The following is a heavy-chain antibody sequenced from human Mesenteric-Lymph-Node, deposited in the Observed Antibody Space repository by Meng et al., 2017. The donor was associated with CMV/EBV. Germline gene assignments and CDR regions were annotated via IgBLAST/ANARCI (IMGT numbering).Heavy chain of an antibody. CDR2: IMPIFSTT. J-gene: IGHJ4*02. V-gene: IGHV1-69*06. D-gene: IGHD3-10*01. CDR3: ASGGYGSGSYYNQGSFDY. CDR1: GGPFSNYA. Sequence: SVKVSCKASGGPFSNYAITWVRQAPRRGLEWMGRIMPIFSTTDYSHKFQGRVTITADKSTSTAYMELSSLRSEDTAVYYCASGGYGSGSYYNQGSFDYWGQGTLVTVSS.